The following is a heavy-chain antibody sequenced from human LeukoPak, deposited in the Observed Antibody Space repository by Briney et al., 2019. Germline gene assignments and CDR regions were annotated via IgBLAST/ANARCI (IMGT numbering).Heavy chain of an antibody. CDR2: IYSGGST. Sequence: GGSLRLSCAASGFTVSSNYMSWVRQAPGKGLEWVSVIYSGGSTYYADSVKGRFTISRDNSKNTLYLQMNSLRAEDTAVYYCARDLGGTVVTPGAFDIWGQGTMVTVSS. J-gene: IGHJ3*02. D-gene: IGHD4-23*01. CDR1: GFTVSSNY. CDR3: ARDLGGTVVTPGAFDI. V-gene: IGHV3-66*01.